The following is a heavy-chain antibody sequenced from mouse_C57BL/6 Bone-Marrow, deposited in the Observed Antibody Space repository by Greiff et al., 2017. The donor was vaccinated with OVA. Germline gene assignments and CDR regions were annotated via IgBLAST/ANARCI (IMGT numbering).Heavy chain of an antibody. CDR2: ISYDGSN. V-gene: IGHV3-6*01. CDR3: AGYYSNYGWYFDV. CDR1: GYSITSGYY. D-gene: IGHD2-5*01. Sequence: EVQLQESGPGLVKPSQSLSLTCSVTGYSITSGYYWNWIRQFPGNKLEWKGYISYDGSNNYNPSLKNRISITRDTSKNQFFLKLNSVTTEDTATYYCAGYYSNYGWYFDVWGTGTTVTVSS. J-gene: IGHJ1*03.